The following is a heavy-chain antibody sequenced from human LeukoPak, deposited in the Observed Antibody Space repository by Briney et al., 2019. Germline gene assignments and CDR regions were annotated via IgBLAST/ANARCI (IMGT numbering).Heavy chain of an antibody. V-gene: IGHV3-23*01. D-gene: IGHD7-27*01. CDR1: GFTFRNFA. J-gene: IGHJ5*02. CDR2: ISGDGVYI. CDR3: AKGGADDWGET. Sequence: GGSLRLSCAASGFTFRNFAMSWVRQAPGKGLETVSAISGDGVYIYYIDSVKGRFTTSRDNSRDTLFLQMNSLRAEDTALYYCAKGGADDWGETWGQGTLVTVSS.